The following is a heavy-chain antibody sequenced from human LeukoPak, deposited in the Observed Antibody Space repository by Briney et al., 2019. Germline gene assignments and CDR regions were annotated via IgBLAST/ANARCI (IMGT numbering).Heavy chain of an antibody. Sequence: SETLSLTCSVSGASVSSDYWNWIRQSPGRGLEWIGYTHYRGDINYNPSLKSRLTMSVDASSNQVSLKLSSVTAADAAVYYCGRNLGSGSDHWGQGTLVTVSS. D-gene: IGHD3-10*01. CDR3: GRNLGSGSDH. J-gene: IGHJ4*02. CDR2: THYRGDI. CDR1: GASVSSDY. V-gene: IGHV4-59*02.